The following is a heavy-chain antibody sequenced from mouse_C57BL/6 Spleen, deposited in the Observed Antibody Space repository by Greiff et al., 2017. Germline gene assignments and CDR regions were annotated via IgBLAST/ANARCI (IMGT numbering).Heavy chain of an antibody. Sequence: QVHVKQPGAELVKPGASVKMSCKASGYTFTSYWITWVKQRPGQGLEWIGDIYPGSGSTNYNEKFKSKATLTVDTSSSTAYVQLSSLTSEDSAVYYCARWAYGNYGWDYWGQGTSVTVSS. J-gene: IGHJ4*01. CDR1: GYTFTSYW. CDR2: IYPGSGST. D-gene: IGHD2-1*01. CDR3: ARWAYGNYGWDY. V-gene: IGHV1-55*01.